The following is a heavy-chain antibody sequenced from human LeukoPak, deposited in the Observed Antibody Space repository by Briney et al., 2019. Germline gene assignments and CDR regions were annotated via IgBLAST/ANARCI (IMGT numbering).Heavy chain of an antibody. J-gene: IGHJ3*02. V-gene: IGHV1-69*06. CDR2: IIPIFGTA. CDR1: GGTFSSYA. Sequence: AASVKVSCKASGGTFSSYAISWVRQAPGQGLEWMGGIIPIFGTANYAQKFQGRVTITADKSTSTAYMELSSLRSEDTAVYYCARDNHARHFGPMRYDAFDIWGQGTMVTVSS. D-gene: IGHD3-3*02. CDR3: ARDNHARHFGPMRYDAFDI.